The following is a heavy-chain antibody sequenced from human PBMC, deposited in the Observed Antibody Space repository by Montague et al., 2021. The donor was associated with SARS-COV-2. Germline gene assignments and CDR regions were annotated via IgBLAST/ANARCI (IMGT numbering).Heavy chain of an antibody. J-gene: IGHJ6*02. D-gene: IGHD3-3*01. Sequence: SLRLSCAASGFTVSRYEVNWVRQAPGKGLEWVSYLSSSGSTLYYSDSLXGRFTISRDNAKNSLYLQLNSLRAEDTAVYYCARGGTYDDFWSGYQNYYYGMDVWGQGTTVTVSS. V-gene: IGHV3-48*03. CDR1: GFTVSRYE. CDR2: LSSSGSTL. CDR3: ARGGTYDDFWSGYQNYYYGMDV.